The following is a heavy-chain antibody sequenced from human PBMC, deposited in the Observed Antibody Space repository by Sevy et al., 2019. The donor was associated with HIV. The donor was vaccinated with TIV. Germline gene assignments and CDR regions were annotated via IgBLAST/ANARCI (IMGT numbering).Heavy chain of an antibody. CDR3: ATTKDYYDSSGSPFDY. D-gene: IGHD3-22*01. Sequence: ASVKVSCKASGGTFSSYSISWVRQAPGQGLEWMGSFDPEDGETLYAQKFQGRVTMTEDTSTDTAYMELRSLRSEDTAVYYCATTKDYYDSSGSPFDYWGQGTLVTVSS. CDR1: GGTFSSYS. V-gene: IGHV1-24*01. J-gene: IGHJ4*02. CDR2: FDPEDGET.